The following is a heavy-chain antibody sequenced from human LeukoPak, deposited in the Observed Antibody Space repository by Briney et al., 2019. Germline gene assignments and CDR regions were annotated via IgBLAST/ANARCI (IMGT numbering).Heavy chain of an antibody. CDR3: ARDSGYCSSTGCYVHYFDY. J-gene: IGHJ4*02. Sequence: GGSLRLSCAASGFTFSSYAMSWVRQAPGKGLEWVSAISGSGGSTYYADSVKGRFTISRDDAKNSLYLQMNSLRAEDTAVYYCARDSGYCSSTGCYVHYFDYWGQGTLVTVSS. V-gene: IGHV3-23*01. D-gene: IGHD2-2*01. CDR1: GFTFSSYA. CDR2: ISGSGGST.